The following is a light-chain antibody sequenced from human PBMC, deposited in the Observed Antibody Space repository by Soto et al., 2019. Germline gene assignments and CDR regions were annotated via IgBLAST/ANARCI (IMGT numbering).Light chain of an antibody. CDR2: DVS. CDR3: SSYTSTSTGV. CDR1: SSDVGAYDY. J-gene: IGLJ1*01. V-gene: IGLV2-14*01. Sequence: QSVLTQPASVSGSPGQSITISCTGASSDVGAYDYVSWYQQHPGKAPKLMIFDVSNRPSGVSNRFSGSKSGNTASLTISWLQAEDEADYYCSSYTSTSTGVFGTGTKVTVL.